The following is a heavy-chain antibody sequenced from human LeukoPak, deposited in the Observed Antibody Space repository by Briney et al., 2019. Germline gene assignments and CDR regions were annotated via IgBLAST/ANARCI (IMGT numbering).Heavy chain of an antibody. J-gene: IGHJ3*02. CDR3: ARRFLGAGEACDI. Sequence: ASVKVSCKASGYTFTFYYMNWVRQAPGQGLEWMGWINPNSGGTNYAQKFQGRVTMTSDTSISTAYMELKRLRSDDTAVYYCARRFLGAGEACDIWGQGTMVTVSS. CDR1: GYTFTFYY. D-gene: IGHD3-3*01. CDR2: INPNSGGT. V-gene: IGHV1-2*02.